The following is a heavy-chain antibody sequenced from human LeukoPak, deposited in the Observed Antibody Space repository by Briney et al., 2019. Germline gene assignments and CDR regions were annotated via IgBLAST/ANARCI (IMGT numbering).Heavy chain of an antibody. J-gene: IGHJ3*02. V-gene: IGHV4-39*07. CDR2: IYYSGST. D-gene: IGHD1-26*01. CDR1: GVSISSSSYH. Sequence: SETLSLSCAVSGVSISSSSYHWGWMRQPPGQGLEWVGSIYYSGSTYYNPSLKSRVTISVDTSKNQFSLKLSSVTAADTAVYYCARDSELGAAFDIWGQGTMVTVSS. CDR3: ARDSELGAAFDI.